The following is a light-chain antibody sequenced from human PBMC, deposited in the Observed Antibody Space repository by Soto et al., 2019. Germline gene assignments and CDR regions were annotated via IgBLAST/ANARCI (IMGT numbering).Light chain of an antibody. CDR3: QQHFSPPLT. CDR1: QNLLYSSNNKNY. V-gene: IGKV4-1*01. Sequence: DIVMTQSPDSLAVSLGERATINCKSSQNLLYSSNNKNYLAWYQQKPGQPPKLLIHWASTRESGVPDRFSGSGSETDFTLTISSLQAEDVAVYFCQQHFSPPLTFGGGTKVEIK. CDR2: WAS. J-gene: IGKJ4*01.